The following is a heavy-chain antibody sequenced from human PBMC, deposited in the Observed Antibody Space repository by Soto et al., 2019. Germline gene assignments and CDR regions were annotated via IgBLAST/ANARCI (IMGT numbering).Heavy chain of an antibody. V-gene: IGHV1-69*13. J-gene: IGHJ4*02. CDR3: VRVVAIPGYPDH. CDR2: IVPIVGTA. Sequence: SVKVSCKTSGGTFSSYAISWVRQAPGQGLEWMGGIVPIVGTATYAQKFQGRVTIDADEATSTAYMQLSRLRSDDTAVYYCVRVVAIPGYPDHWGQGTLVTVSS. D-gene: IGHD5-12*01. CDR1: GGTFSSYA.